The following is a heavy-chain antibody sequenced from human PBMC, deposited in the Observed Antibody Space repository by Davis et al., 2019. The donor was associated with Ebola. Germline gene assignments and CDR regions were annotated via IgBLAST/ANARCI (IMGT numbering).Heavy chain of an antibody. V-gene: IGHV3-30-3*01. J-gene: IGHJ6*02. Sequence: GGSLRLSCAASGFTFSSYAMHWVRQAPGKGLEWVAVISYDGSNKYYADSVKGRFTISRDNSKNTLYLQMTSLRAEDTAVYYCARDVSFGAVTIFYYYYYGMDVWGQGTTVTVSS. CDR1: GFTFSSYA. CDR2: ISYDGSNK. D-gene: IGHD4-17*01. CDR3: ARDVSFGAVTIFYYYYYGMDV.